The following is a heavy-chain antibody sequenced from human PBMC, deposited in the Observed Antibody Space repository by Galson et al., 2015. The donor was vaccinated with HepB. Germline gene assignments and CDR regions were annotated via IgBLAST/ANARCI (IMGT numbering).Heavy chain of an antibody. CDR3: ARAPYYYYGMDV. V-gene: IGHV1-69*06. Sequence: SVTVSCKASGGTFSSYAISWVRQAPGQGLEWMGGIIPIFGTANYAQKFQGRVTITADKSTSTAYMELSSLRSEDTAVYYCARAPYYYYGMDVWGQGTTVTVSS. CDR2: IIPIFGTA. CDR1: GGTFSSYA. J-gene: IGHJ6*02.